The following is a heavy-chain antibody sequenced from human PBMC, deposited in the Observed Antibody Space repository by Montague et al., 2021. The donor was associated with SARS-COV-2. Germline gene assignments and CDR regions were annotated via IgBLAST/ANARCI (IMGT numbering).Heavy chain of an antibody. Sequence: TLSLTCTVSGGSISSGGYYWSWIRQHPGKGLEWIGYIYYSGSTYYNPSLKSRVTISVDTSKNQFSLKLSSVTAADTAVYYCAGETPGALPDVWWFDPWGQGTLVTASS. CDR3: AGETPGALPDVWWFDP. V-gene: IGHV4-31*03. CDR1: GGSISSGGYY. D-gene: IGHD2-21*01. J-gene: IGHJ5*02. CDR2: IYYSGST.